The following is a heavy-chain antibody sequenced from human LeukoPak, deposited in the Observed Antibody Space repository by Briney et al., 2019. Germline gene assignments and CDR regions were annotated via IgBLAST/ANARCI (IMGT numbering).Heavy chain of an antibody. CDR3: ARESTGFTIDY. CDR2: IKQDGSEK. D-gene: IGHD1-14*01. V-gene: IGHV3-7*01. Sequence: GGSLRLSCAASGFTFSSHWMSWVRQAPGKGREWVANIKQDGSEKYSVDSVKGRFTISRDNAKNSLFLQMNSLRAEDTAVYFCARESTGFTIDYWGQGTLVTVSS. J-gene: IGHJ4*02. CDR1: GFTFSSHW.